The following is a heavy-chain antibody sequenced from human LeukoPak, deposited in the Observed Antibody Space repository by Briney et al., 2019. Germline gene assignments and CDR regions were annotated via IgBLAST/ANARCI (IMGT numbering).Heavy chain of an antibody. J-gene: IGHJ6*02. CDR2: INHSGRT. CDR1: GGSFGDYF. V-gene: IGHV4-34*01. D-gene: IGHD2-2*01. CDR3: ARDVLVVPAAIHYGMDV. Sequence: SETLSLTCAVYGGSFGDYFWGWIRQPPGKGLEWIGEINHSGRTYYNPSLKSRVTISVNTSKNQFSLNRSSVTAADTAVYYCARDVLVVPAAIHYGMDVWGQGTTVTVSS.